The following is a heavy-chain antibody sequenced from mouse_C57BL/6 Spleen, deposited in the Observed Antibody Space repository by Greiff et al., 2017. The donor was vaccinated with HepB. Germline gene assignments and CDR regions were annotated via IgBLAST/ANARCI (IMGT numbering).Heavy chain of an antibody. CDR1: GYAFSSYW. J-gene: IGHJ2*01. D-gene: IGHD2-5*01. CDR3: ARSPYSNYGYFDY. V-gene: IGHV1-80*01. CDR2: IYPGDGDT. Sequence: VQLQQSGAELVKPGASVKISCKASGYAFSSYWMNWVKQRPGKGLEWIGQIYPGDGDTNYNGKFKGKATLTADKSSSTAYMQLSSLTSEDSAVYFCARSPYSNYGYFDYWGQGTTLTVSS.